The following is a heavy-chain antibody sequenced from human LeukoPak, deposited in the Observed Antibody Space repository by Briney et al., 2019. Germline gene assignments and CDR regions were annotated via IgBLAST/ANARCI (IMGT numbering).Heavy chain of an antibody. CDR2: IYYSGST. D-gene: IGHD3-3*01. CDR3: AYYDFWSGDPAFDI. Sequence: SETLSLTCTVSGGSISSGDYYWSWIRQPPGKGLEWIGYIYYSGSTYYNPSLKSRVTISVDTSKNQFSLKLSSVTAAGTAVYYCAYYDFWSGDPAFDIWGQGTMVTVSS. J-gene: IGHJ3*02. V-gene: IGHV4-30-4*08. CDR1: GGSISSGDYY.